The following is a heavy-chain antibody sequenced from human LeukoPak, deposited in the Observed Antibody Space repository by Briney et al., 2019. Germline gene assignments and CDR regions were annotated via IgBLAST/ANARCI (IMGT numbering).Heavy chain of an antibody. V-gene: IGHV4-39*01. Sequence: PSETLSLTCTVSGASVNSGDYYWGWIRQPPGKGLEGIGSMFYSGNTYYTSSLKSPVPISVDTSRHQLSLKLSAVTTADTAMYYCARHGVGDYYCDSWGQGTLVTVSS. CDR1: GASVNSGDYY. CDR2: MFYSGNT. J-gene: IGHJ4*02. CDR3: ARHGVGDYYCDS. D-gene: IGHD3-16*01.